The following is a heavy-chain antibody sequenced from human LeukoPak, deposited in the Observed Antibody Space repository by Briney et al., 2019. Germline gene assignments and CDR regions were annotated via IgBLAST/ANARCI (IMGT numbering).Heavy chain of an antibody. CDR2: INPSSGSI. D-gene: IGHD3-10*01. CDR3: ARVRGEKGSEFDY. CDR1: GHTFTGYY. V-gene: IGHV1-46*01. Sequence: ASVKVSCKASGHTFTGYYIHWVRQAPGQGLEWMGIINPSSGSISYAQKFQGRVTMTRDTSTSTVYMELSSLRSEDTAVYYCARVRGEKGSEFDYWGQGTLVTVSS. J-gene: IGHJ4*02.